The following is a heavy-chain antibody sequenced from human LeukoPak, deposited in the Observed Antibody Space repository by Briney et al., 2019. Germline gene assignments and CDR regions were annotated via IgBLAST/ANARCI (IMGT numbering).Heavy chain of an antibody. CDR3: ATYCSGGSCYLGLKN. J-gene: IGHJ4*02. CDR1: GYTFTGYY. Sequence: ASVKVSCKASGYTFTGYYMHWVRQAPGQGLEWMGWINPNSGGTNYAQKFQGRVTMTRDTSISTAYMELSRLRSEDTAVYYCATYCSGGSCYLGLKNWGQGTLVTVSS. CDR2: INPNSGGT. V-gene: IGHV1-2*02. D-gene: IGHD2-15*01.